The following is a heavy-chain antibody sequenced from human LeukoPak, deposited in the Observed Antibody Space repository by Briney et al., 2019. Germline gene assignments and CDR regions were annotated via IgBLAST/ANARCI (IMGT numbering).Heavy chain of an antibody. D-gene: IGHD5-24*01. CDR2: IIPIFGTA. V-gene: IGHV1-69*01. CDR3: ARSGSEMATFYGMDV. CDR1: GGTFSSYA. Sequence: SVKVSCEASGGTFSSYAISWVRQAPGQGLEWMGGIIPIFGTANYAQKFQGRVTITADESTSTAYMELSSLRSEDTAVYYCARSGSEMATFYGMDVWGQGTTVTVSS. J-gene: IGHJ6*02.